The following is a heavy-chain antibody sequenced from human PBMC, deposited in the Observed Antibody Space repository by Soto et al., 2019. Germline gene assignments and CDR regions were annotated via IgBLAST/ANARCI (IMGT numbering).Heavy chain of an antibody. CDR3: ARHNCSGGSCYDTGYYYGMDV. CDR1: GGTFSSYA. V-gene: IGHV1-69*13. D-gene: IGHD2-15*01. J-gene: IGHJ6*02. CDR2: IIPIFGTA. Sequence: SVKVSCKASGGTFSSYAISWVRQAPGQGLEWMGGIIPIFGTANYAQKFQGRVTITADESTSTAYMELSSLRSEDTAAYYCARHNCSGGSCYDTGYYYGMDVWGQGTTVTVSS.